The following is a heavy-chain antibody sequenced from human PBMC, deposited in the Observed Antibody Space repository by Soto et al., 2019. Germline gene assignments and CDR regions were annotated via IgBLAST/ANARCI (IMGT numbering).Heavy chain of an antibody. V-gene: IGHV1-18*04. J-gene: IGHJ4*02. CDR2: ISAYNGNT. CDR1: GYTFTSYG. D-gene: IGHD5-18*01. CDR3: ARDPSGPFGYSYGTVDY. Sequence: ASVKVSCKASGYTFTSYGISWVRQAPGQGLEWMGWISAYNGNTNYAQKLQGRVTMTTDTSTSTAYMELRSLRSDDTAVYYCARDPSGPFGYSYGTVDYWGQGTLVTVSS.